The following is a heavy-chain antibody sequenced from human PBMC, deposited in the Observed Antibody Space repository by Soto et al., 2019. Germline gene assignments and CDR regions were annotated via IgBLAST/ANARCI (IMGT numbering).Heavy chain of an antibody. CDR1: GGSISSYY. J-gene: IGHJ6*03. V-gene: IGHV4-59*08. CDR3: AMTYDFWSGYYMDV. Sequence: SETLSLTCTVSGGSISSYYWSWIRQPPGKGLEWIGFIYYSGSTNYNPSLKSRVTISVDTSKNQFSLKLSSVTAADTAVYYCAMTYDFWSGYYMDVWGKGTTVTVSS. CDR2: IYYSGST. D-gene: IGHD3-3*01.